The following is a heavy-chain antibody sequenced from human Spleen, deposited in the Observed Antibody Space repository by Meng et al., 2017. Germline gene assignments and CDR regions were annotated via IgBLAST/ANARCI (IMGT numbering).Heavy chain of an antibody. CDR3: AKDRDVVVAGPLDY. D-gene: IGHD2-15*01. V-gene: IGHV3-23*01. CDR2: VSGRGGST. CDR1: GITLRNYA. Sequence: EVQLLESGGVLVQPGGSLRLSCAVSGITLRNYAMSWVRPAPGKGLEWVSGVSGRGGSTYYADSVKGRFTISGDNSKKTLYLQMNSLSDEDTAVYYCAKDRDVVVAGPLDYWGQGTLVTVSS. J-gene: IGHJ4*02.